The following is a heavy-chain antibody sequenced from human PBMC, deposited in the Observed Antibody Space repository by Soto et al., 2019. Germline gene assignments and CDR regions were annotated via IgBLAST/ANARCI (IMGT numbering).Heavy chain of an antibody. J-gene: IGHJ6*02. V-gene: IGHV1-69*13. CDR1: GGTFSSYA. D-gene: IGHD3-3*01. Sequence: GASVKVSCKASGGTFSSYAISWVRQAPGQGLEWMGGIIPIFGTANYAQKFQGRVTITADESTSTAYMELSSLRSEDTAVYYCARPRLSAVLEWFPNPDYYYYGMDVWGQGTTVTVSS. CDR2: IIPIFGTA. CDR3: ARPRLSAVLEWFPNPDYYYYGMDV.